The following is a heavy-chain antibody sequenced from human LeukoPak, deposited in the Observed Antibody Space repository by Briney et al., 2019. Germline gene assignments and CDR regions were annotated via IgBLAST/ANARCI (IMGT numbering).Heavy chain of an antibody. V-gene: IGHV3-30*03. CDR1: GFTFSSYG. D-gene: IGHD1-14*01. CDR3: ARVSESEWNFDL. J-gene: IGHJ2*01. Sequence: RPGGSLRLSCAASGFTFSSYGMHWVRQAPGKGLEWVAVISYDGSNKYYADSVKGRFTISRDNSKNTLYLQMNSLRAEDTAVYYCARVSESEWNFDLWGRGTLVTVSS. CDR2: ISYDGSNK.